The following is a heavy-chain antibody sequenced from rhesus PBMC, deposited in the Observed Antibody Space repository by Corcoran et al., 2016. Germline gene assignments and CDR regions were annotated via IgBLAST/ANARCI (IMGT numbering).Heavy chain of an antibody. V-gene: IGHV1-111*02. CDR2: VDPEDGET. D-gene: IGHD1-44*02. CDR1: GYTFTDYY. Sequence: EVQLVQSGAEVKKPGASVKISCKASGYTFTDYYLHWVRTAPVKGLEWMGRVDPEDGETIHAQKFQDRVTITADTSTDTAYMELSSLRSEDTAVYYCATRSNVYGSDAFDFWGQGLRVTVSS. J-gene: IGHJ3*01. CDR3: ATRSNVYGSDAFDF.